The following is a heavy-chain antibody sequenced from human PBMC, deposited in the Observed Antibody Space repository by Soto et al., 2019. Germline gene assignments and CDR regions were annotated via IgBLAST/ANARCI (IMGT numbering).Heavy chain of an antibody. J-gene: IGHJ2*01. CDR2: IIPILGIA. D-gene: IGHD2-2*01. V-gene: IGHV1-69*02. Sequence: QVQLVQSGAEVKKPGSSVKVSCKASGGTFSSYTISWVRQAPGQGLEWMGRIIPILGIANYAQKFQGRVTITADKSTSTADMELSSLRSEDTAVYYCAVGYCSSTSCLRYWYFDLWGRGTLVTVSS. CDR1: GGTFSSYT. CDR3: AVGYCSSTSCLRYWYFDL.